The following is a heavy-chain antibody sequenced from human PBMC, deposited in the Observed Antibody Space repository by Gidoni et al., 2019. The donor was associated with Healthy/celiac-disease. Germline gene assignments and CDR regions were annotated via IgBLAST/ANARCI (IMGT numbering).Heavy chain of an antibody. CDR1: GFTFSSCG. J-gene: IGHJ4*02. V-gene: IGHV3-33*01. D-gene: IGHD3-22*01. Sequence: QVQLVESGGGVVQPGRSLRLSCAASGFTFSSCGMHWVRQAPGKGLEWVAVIWYDGSNKYYADSVKGRFTISRDNSKNTLYLQMNSLRAEDTAVYYCARDLAYYYDSSGYYALGYWGQGTLVTVSS. CDR2: IWYDGSNK. CDR3: ARDLAYYYDSSGYYALGY.